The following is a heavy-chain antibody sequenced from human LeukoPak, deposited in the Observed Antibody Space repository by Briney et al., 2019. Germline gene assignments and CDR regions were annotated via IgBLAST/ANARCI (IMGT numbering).Heavy chain of an antibody. V-gene: IGHV3-23*01. CDR3: AKEIGSGWFGELLTRYYFDY. CDR1: GFTFSSHA. D-gene: IGHD3-10*01. CDR2: ISGSGGST. Sequence: QPGGSLRLSCAASGFTFSSHAMSWVRQAPGKGLEWVSAISGSGGSTYYADSVKGRFTISRDNSKNTLYLQMNSLRAEDTAVYYCAKEIGSGWFGELLTRYYFDYWGQGTLVTVSS. J-gene: IGHJ4*02.